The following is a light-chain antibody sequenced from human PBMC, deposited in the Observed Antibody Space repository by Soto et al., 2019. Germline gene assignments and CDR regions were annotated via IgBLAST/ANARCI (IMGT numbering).Light chain of an antibody. V-gene: IGLV2-11*01. J-gene: IGLJ1*01. Sequence: QSVLRQPRPMSASRGQSVHITCPGNSTHVGGYNYVSWYQQNPGKVPKLMLYDVSKRPSGVPDRFSGSKSGNTASLTISGLQAEDEADYYCCSYAGRDTLYVFGSGTKVTVL. CDR3: CSYAGRDTLYV. CDR1: STHVGGYNY. CDR2: DVS.